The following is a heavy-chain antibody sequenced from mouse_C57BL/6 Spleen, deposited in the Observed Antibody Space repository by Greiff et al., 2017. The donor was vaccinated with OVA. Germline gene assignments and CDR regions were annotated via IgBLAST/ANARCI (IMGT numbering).Heavy chain of an antibody. CDR2: IDPSDSYT. V-gene: IGHV1-50*01. J-gene: IGHJ2*01. CDR3: ARRGENDGYYFDY. D-gene: IGHD2-3*01. CDR1: GYTLTSYW. Sequence: QVQLQQPGAELVKPGASVKLSCKASGYTLTSYWMQWVKQRPGQGLEWIGEIDPSDSYTNYNQKFKGKATLTVDTSSSTAYMQLSSLTSEDSAVYYCARRGENDGYYFDYWGQVTTLTVSS.